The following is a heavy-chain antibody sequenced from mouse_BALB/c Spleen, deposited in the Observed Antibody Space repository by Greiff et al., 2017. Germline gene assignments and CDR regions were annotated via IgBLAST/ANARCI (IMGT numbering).Heavy chain of an antibody. CDR3: ARVGYYPLFDY. Sequence: QVQLQQSGAELMKPGASVKISCKATGYTFSSYWIEWVKQRPGHGLEWIGEILPGSGSTNYNEKFKGKATFTADTSSNTAYMQLSSLTSEDSAVDYCARVGYYPLFDYWGQGTTLTVSS. CDR1: GYTFSSYW. J-gene: IGHJ2*01. CDR2: ILPGSGST. V-gene: IGHV1-9*01. D-gene: IGHD2-3*01.